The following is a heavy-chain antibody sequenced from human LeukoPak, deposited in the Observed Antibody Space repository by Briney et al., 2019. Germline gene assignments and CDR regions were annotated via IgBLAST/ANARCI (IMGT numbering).Heavy chain of an antibody. D-gene: IGHD3-9*01. CDR2: MNPNSGNT. Sequence: ASVKVSCKASGSTFTSYDINWVRQATGQGLEWMGWMNPNSGNTGYAQKFQGRVTMTRNTSISIAYMEVSSLRSEDTAVYYCARGTRGDILTGYSLGYWGQGTLVTVSS. CDR3: ARGTRGDILTGYSLGY. CDR1: GSTFTSYD. V-gene: IGHV1-8*01. J-gene: IGHJ4*02.